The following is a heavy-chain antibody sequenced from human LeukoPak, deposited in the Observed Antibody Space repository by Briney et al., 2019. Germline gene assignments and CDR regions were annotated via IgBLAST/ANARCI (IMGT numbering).Heavy chain of an antibody. CDR3: ARDREWYFDL. J-gene: IGHJ2*01. Sequence: GVSLRLSCAASRFTFSSYAMHWVRQAPGKGLEWVAVISYDGSNKYYADSVKGRFTISRDNSKNTLYLQMNSLRAEDTAVYYCARDREWYFDLWGRGTLVTVSS. V-gene: IGHV3-30-3*01. CDR1: RFTFSSYA. CDR2: ISYDGSNK. D-gene: IGHD1-26*01.